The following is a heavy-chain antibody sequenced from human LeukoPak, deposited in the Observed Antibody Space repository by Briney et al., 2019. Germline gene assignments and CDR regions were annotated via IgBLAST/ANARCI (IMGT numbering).Heavy chain of an antibody. V-gene: IGHV3-23*01. CDR3: ARVGNWNDRGDY. D-gene: IGHD1-1*01. CDR1: GFTFSSYA. Sequence: GGSLRLSCAASGFTFSSYAMNWVRQAPGKGLEWVSAISASGYSTHYADSVKGRFTISRDNSKNSLYLQMNSLRAEDTAVYYCARVGNWNDRGDYWGQGTLVTVSS. J-gene: IGHJ4*02. CDR2: ISASGYST.